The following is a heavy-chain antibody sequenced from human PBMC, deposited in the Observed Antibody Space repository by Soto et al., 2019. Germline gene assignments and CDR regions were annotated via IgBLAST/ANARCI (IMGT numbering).Heavy chain of an antibody. CDR3: AIELYRAADAYNYFDS. D-gene: IGHD1-1*01. CDR2: ISGTGTST. V-gene: IGHV3-23*01. J-gene: IGHJ4*02. Sequence: GGYLRHSWAASRLAFCKCAMSWGRQAPGKGLEWVSSISGTGTSTYYADSVKGRFTISRDNSNDTLYLQMNNLRAEDTAVSYCAIELYRAADAYNYFDSWGQGPQVTVS. CDR1: RLAFCKCA.